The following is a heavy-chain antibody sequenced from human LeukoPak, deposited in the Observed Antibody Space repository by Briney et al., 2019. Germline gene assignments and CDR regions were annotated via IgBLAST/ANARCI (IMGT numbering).Heavy chain of an antibody. CDR1: GFTFSSYS. Sequence: GGSLRLSCAASGFTFSSYSMNWVRQAPGKGLEWVSAISGSGGSTYYADSVKGRFTISRDNSKNTLYLQTNSLRAEDTAVYYCAKHVGYNQGGFDYWGQGTLVTVSS. J-gene: IGHJ4*02. CDR3: AKHVGYNQGGFDY. V-gene: IGHV3-23*01. D-gene: IGHD5-24*01. CDR2: ISGSGGST.